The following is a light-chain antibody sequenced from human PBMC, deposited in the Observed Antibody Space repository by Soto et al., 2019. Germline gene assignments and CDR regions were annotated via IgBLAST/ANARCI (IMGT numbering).Light chain of an antibody. Sequence: ALQMTQSPSSLSASVGDRVTITCRASQDIRNGLGWYQQKPGNAPKLLIYAASSLQGGVPSRFSGSGFGTDFTLTISSLQPEDFATYYYLQDYNYPLTFGQGTKVEIK. CDR1: QDIRNG. CDR2: AAS. J-gene: IGKJ1*01. CDR3: LQDYNYPLT. V-gene: IGKV1-6*01.